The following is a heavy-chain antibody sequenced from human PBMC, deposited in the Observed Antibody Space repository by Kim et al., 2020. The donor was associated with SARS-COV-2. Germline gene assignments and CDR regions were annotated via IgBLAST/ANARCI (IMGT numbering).Heavy chain of an antibody. J-gene: IGHJ3*02. CDR2: INAGNGNT. V-gene: IGHV1-3*01. CDR1: GYTFTSYA. CDR3: ARSVMSRIVVVKDAFDI. Sequence: ASVKVSCKASGYTFTSYAMHWVRQAPGQRLEWMGWINAGNGNTKYSQKFQGRVTITRDTSASTAYMELSSLRSEDTAVYYCARSVMSRIVVVKDAFDIWGQGTMVTVSS. D-gene: IGHD3-22*01.